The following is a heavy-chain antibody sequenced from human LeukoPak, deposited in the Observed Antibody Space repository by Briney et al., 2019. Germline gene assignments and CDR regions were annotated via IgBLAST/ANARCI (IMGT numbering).Heavy chain of an antibody. CDR1: GYSFTSYW. J-gene: IGHJ1*01. CDR3: ARVDDSSGYHSPEYFQH. Sequence: GESLKISCKGSGYSFTSYWIGWVRQMPGKGLEWMGIIYPGDSDTRYSPSFQGQVTISADKSISTAYLQWSSLKASDTAMYYCARVDDSSGYHSPEYFQHWGQGNLVTVSS. V-gene: IGHV5-51*01. CDR2: IYPGDSDT. D-gene: IGHD3-22*01.